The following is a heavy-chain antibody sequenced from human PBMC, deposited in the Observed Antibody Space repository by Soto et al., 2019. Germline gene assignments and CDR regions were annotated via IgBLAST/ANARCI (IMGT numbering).Heavy chain of an antibody. CDR2: MNPNSGNT. CDR1: GYTFTSYD. Sequence: ASVKVSCKASGYTFTSYDINWVRQATGQGREWMGWMNPNSGNTGYAQKFQGRVTMTRNTSISTAYMELSSLRSEDTAVYYCARARRITIFGVVITKGYWFDPWGQGTLVTVSS. D-gene: IGHD3-3*01. V-gene: IGHV1-8*01. J-gene: IGHJ5*02. CDR3: ARARRITIFGVVITKGYWFDP.